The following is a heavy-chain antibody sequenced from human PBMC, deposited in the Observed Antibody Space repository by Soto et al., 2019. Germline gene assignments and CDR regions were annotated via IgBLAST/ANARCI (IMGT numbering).Heavy chain of an antibody. CDR1: GGSMSDCF. J-gene: IGHJ4*02. CDR2: KSIRTNI. V-gene: IGHV4-4*07. D-gene: IGHD6-6*01. Sequence: SQTLSLSCTVSGGSMSDCFWTWIRQPAGKRLEWIGRKSIRTNIASNASHKGRAYISGDAAKDQFSLSLISVTAADTALYYCARSIGPGAGWYFDVCGKGILVT. CDR3: ARSIGPGAGWYFDV.